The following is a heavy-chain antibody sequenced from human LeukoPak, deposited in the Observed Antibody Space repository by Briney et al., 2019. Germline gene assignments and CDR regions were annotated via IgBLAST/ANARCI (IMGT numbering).Heavy chain of an antibody. CDR1: GFXFNNNA. J-gene: IGHJ3*01. CDR2: INGGGDAT. D-gene: IGHD2-2*01. CDR3: ARCTASCYANAFDV. V-gene: IGHV3-23*01. Sequence: PGGSLRLSCATSGFXFNNNAISWVRQAPGKRLEWVSAINGGGDATEYADSVKGRFTISRDNSKNTLYLQMNSLRPEDTAVYYCARCTASCYANAFDVWGQGTLLTVSS.